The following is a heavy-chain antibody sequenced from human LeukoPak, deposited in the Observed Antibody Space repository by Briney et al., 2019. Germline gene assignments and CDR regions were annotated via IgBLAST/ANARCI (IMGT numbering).Heavy chain of an antibody. CDR1: GFTFSSYW. CDR2: IKSDGSST. CDR3: ARSPNRLNDAFDI. J-gene: IGHJ3*02. V-gene: IGHV3-74*01. Sequence: GGSLRLSCAASGFTFSSYWMHWVRHVPGKGLVWVSRIKSDGSSTTYADSVKGRFTISRDNAKNTVFLQMNSLRAEDTAVYYCARSPNRLNDAFDIWGQGTMVTVSS. D-gene: IGHD1-14*01.